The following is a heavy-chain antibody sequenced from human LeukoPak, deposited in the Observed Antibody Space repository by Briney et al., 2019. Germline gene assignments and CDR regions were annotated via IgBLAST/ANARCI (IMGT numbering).Heavy chain of an antibody. CDR2: INTNTGNP. D-gene: IGHD2-15*01. CDR1: GYTFTSYA. V-gene: IGHV7-4-1*02. Sequence: ASVKVSCKASGYTFTSYAMNWVRQAPGQGLEWMGWINTNTGNPTYAQGFTGRFVFSLDTSVSTAYLQISSLKAEDTAVYYCARPRRVVVVAAEYYYYGMDVWGQGTTVTVSS. J-gene: IGHJ6*02. CDR3: ARPRRVVVVAAEYYYYGMDV.